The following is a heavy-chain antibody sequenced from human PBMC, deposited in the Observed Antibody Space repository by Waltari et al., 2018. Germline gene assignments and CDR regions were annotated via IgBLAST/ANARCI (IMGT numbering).Heavy chain of an antibody. J-gene: IGHJ4*02. CDR1: GYTFTGYY. CDR2: INPNSGGT. V-gene: IGHV1-2*02. CDR3: ARPYYYGSGSYWIFDY. Sequence: QVQLVQSGAEVKKPGASVKVSCKASGYTFTGYYMHWVRQAPGQGLEWMGWINPNSGGTNYAQKFQGRVTMTRDTSISTAYMELSRLRSDDTAVYYCARPYYYGSGSYWIFDYWGQGTLVTVSS. D-gene: IGHD3-10*01.